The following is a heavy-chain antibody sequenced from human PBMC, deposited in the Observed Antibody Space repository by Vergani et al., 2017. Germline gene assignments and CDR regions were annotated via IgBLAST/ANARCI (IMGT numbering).Heavy chain of an antibody. V-gene: IGHV4-59*01. Sequence: QVQLQESGPGLVKPSETLSLTCTVSGGSISSYYWSWIRQPPGKGLEWIGYIYYSGSTNYNPSLKSRVTISVDTSKNQFSLKLSSVTAADTAVYYCARDNYEILTGYYTDYYYYYMDVWGKGTTVTVSS. J-gene: IGHJ6*03. CDR2: IYYSGST. CDR1: GGSISSYY. CDR3: ARDNYEILTGYYTDYYYYYMDV. D-gene: IGHD3-9*01.